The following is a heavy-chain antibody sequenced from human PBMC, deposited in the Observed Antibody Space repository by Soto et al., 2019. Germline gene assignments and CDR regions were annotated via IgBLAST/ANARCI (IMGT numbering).Heavy chain of an antibody. CDR1: GFTFSSYG. V-gene: IGHV3-33*01. CDR3: ARDYYGSGSYYTGGMDV. D-gene: IGHD3-10*01. J-gene: IGHJ6*02. Sequence: QVQLVESGGGVVQPGRSLRLSCAASGFTFSSYGMHWVRQAPGKGLEWVAVIWYDGSNKYYADSVKGRFTISRDNSKNTLSLQMNSLRDEDTAVYYCARDYYGSGSYYTGGMDVWGQGTTVTVSS. CDR2: IWYDGSNK.